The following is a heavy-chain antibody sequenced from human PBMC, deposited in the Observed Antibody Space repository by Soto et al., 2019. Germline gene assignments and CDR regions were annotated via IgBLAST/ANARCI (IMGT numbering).Heavy chain of an antibody. CDR3: ARVGETNGYYYFDY. CDR2: IYQSGST. V-gene: IGHV4-30-2*01. D-gene: IGHD2-8*01. CDR1: GGSISVGGYS. J-gene: IGHJ4*02. Sequence: SETLSLTCAVSGGSISVGGYSWSWIRQPPGKGLEWIGYIYQSGSTYYNPSLKSRVTISLDRSKNQFSLMLNSVTAADTAVYYCARVGETNGYYYFDYXGQGTMVTVS.